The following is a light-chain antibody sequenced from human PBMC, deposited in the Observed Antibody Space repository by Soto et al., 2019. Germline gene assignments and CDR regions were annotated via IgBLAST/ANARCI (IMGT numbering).Light chain of an antibody. CDR3: QQYNIYWT. Sequence: DIQMTQSPSTLSASVGDRVTITCRASQSISSWLAWYQQKPGKAPKLLIYKASSLESGVPSRFSGSGSGTEFTLTISSLQPDYVATYYCQQYNIYWTFGQGTKVEIK. CDR2: KAS. CDR1: QSISSW. J-gene: IGKJ1*01. V-gene: IGKV1-5*03.